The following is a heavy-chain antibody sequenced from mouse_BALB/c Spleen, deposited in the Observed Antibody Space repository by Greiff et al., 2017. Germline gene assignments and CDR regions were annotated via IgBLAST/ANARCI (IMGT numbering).Heavy chain of an antibody. CDR1: GFSLTSYG. CDR2: IWRGGST. D-gene: IGHD4-1*01. J-gene: IGHJ4*01. Sequence: QVQLKQSGPSLVQPSQSLSITCTVSGFSLTSYGVHWVRQSPGKGLEWLGVIWRGGSTDYNAAFMSRLSITKDNSKSQVFFKMNSLQADDTAIYYCAKNPVTGTFYYAMDYWGQGTSVTVSS. V-gene: IGHV2-5-1*01. CDR3: AKNPVTGTFYYAMDY.